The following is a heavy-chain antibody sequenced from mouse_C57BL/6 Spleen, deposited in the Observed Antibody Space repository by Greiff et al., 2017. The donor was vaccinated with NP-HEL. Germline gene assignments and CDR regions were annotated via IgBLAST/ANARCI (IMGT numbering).Heavy chain of an antibody. D-gene: IGHD1-2*01. J-gene: IGHJ1*03. CDR2: IYPSDSET. Sequence: QVQLQQSGAELVRPGSSVKLSCKASGYTFTSYWMDWVKQRPGQGLEWIGNIYPSDSETHYNQKFKDKATLTVDKSSSTAYMQLSSLTSEDSAVYYCARGRITTAAGYFDVWGTGTTVTVSS. V-gene: IGHV1-61*01. CDR3: ARGRITTAAGYFDV. CDR1: GYTFTSYW.